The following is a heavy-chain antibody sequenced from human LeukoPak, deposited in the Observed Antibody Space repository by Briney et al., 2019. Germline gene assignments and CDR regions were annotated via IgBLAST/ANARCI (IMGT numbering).Heavy chain of an antibody. V-gene: IGHV4-4*02. CDR3: ARETVAGTGDLDY. CDR1: GGSISSSNW. J-gene: IGHJ4*02. CDR2: IYHSGST. D-gene: IGHD6-19*01. Sequence: SETLSLTCAVSGGSISSSNWWSWVRQPPGKGLEWIGEIYHSGSTNYNPSLKSRVTISVDKSKNQFSLKLSSVTAADTAVYYCARETVAGTGDLDYWGQGTLVTVSS.